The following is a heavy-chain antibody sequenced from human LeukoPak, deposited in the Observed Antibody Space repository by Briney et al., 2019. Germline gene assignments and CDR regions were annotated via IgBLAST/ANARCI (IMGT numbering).Heavy chain of an antibody. J-gene: IGHJ3*02. CDR3: ARRGDGYNYDAFDI. CDR1: GGSISSGGYS. V-gene: IGHV4-30-2*01. CDR2: IYHSGST. Sequence: KPSQTLSLTCAVSGGSISSGGYSWNWIRQPPGKGLEWIGYIYHSGSTYYNPSLKSRVTILVNRSRNQFSLKLSSVTAADTAVYYCARRGDGYNYDAFDIWGQGTMVTVSS. D-gene: IGHD5-24*01.